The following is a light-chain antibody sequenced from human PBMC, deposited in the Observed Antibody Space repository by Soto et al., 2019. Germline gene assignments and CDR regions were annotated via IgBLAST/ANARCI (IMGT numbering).Light chain of an antibody. V-gene: IGKV2-28*01. CDR1: QSLLHSNGYTY. CDR3: MQTLQTRT. CDR2: MGS. Sequence: DIVVTQSPLSLTATPGGPASIPGRSSQSLLHSNGYTYLDWYLQKPGQSPQVLIYMGSNRASGVPDRFSGSGSGTDFTLKISRVEAEDVGVYYCMQTLQTRTFGQGTKVEI. J-gene: IGKJ1*01.